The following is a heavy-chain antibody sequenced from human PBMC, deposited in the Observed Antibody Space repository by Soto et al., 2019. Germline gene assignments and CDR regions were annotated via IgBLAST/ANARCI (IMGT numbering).Heavy chain of an antibody. J-gene: IGHJ6*02. CDR3: ARDFSIRSSWYPYYYYGMDV. CDR1: GFTFGSYA. D-gene: IGHD6-13*01. V-gene: IGHV3-30-3*01. CDR2: ISYDGSNK. Sequence: GGSLRLSCAASGFTFGSYAMHWVRQAPGKGLEWVAVISYDGSNKYYADSVKGRFTISRDNSKNTLYLQMNSLRAEDTAVYYCARDFSIRSSWYPYYYYGMDVWGQGTTVTVSS.